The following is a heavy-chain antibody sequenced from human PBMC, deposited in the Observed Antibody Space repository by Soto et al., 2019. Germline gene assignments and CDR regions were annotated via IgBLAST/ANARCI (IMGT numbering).Heavy chain of an antibody. CDR2: VYHNGGP. CDR1: DGFISSSNY. J-gene: IGHJ4*02. D-gene: IGHD2-15*01. V-gene: IGHV4-4*02. CDR3: VRHGGRLFDY. Sequence: QVQLQESGPGLVKPSGTLSLTCAVSDGFISSSNYCSWVRQPPGKGLEWIGQVYHNGGPSYNPSLRSRVTMSIDKSKNQFSLNLSAVTAADTAVYFCVRHGGRLFDYWGPGHLVTVSS.